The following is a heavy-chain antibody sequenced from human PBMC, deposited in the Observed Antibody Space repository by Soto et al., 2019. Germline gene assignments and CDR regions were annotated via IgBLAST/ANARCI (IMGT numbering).Heavy chain of an antibody. CDR3: ARVRQLGNYYYYYMDV. CDR1: GFTFSSYS. CDR2: ISSSSSYI. Sequence: GGSLRLSCAASGFTFSSYSMNWVRQAPGKGLEWVSSISSSSSYIYYADSVKGRFTISRDNAKNSLYLQMNSLRAEDTAVYHCARVRQLGNYYYYYMDVWGKGTTVTVSS. V-gene: IGHV3-21*01. D-gene: IGHD7-27*01. J-gene: IGHJ6*03.